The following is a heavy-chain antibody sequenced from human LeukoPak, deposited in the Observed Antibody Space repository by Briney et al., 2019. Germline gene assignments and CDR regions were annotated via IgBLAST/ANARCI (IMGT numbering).Heavy chain of an antibody. CDR2: ISYDGNNK. Sequence: PGRSLRLSCAASGFTFSSYAMHWVRQAPGKGLEWVAVISYDGNNKYYADSVKGRFTISRDNSKNTLYLQMNSLRAEDTAVYYCAGRIAAVPGAFDIWGQGTMVTVSS. V-gene: IGHV3-30*04. D-gene: IGHD6-13*01. CDR3: AGRIAAVPGAFDI. CDR1: GFTFSSYA. J-gene: IGHJ3*02.